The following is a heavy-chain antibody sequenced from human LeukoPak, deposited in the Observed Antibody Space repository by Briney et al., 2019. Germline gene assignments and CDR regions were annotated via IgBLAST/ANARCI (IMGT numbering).Heavy chain of an antibody. Sequence: SETLSLTCTVSGYSISSGYYWGWIRQPPGKGLEWIGTIYHTGSTYYNPSLKSRVTISVDTSKNQFPLKLSSVTAADTAVYYCARFSDYLDWGQGTLVTVSS. CDR1: GYSISSGYY. J-gene: IGHJ4*02. D-gene: IGHD4-17*01. CDR2: IYHTGST. V-gene: IGHV4-38-2*02. CDR3: ARFSDYLD.